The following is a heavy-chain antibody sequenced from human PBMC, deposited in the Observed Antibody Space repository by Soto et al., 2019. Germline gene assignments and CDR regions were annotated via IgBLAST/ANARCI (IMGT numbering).Heavy chain of an antibody. CDR3: ARAAIHGSSWYFWXDP. V-gene: IGHV1-69*01. D-gene: IGHD6-13*01. Sequence: QVQLVQSGSEVKMPGSSVKVSCKTSGGTFSRHAINWVRQAPGQGLEWMGGIIPMFGTTNYAQKFKGRVTISADESTSTAYMELSSLRSEDAAXXXXARAAIHGSSWYFWXDPWGQGT. CDR1: GGTFSRHA. CDR2: IIPMFGTT. J-gene: IGHJ5*02.